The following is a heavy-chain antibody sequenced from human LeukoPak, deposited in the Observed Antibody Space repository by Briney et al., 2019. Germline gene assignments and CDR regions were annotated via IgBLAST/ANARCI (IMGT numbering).Heavy chain of an antibody. D-gene: IGHD3-10*01. J-gene: IGHJ4*02. CDR3: ARDDYGSGSYYRD. V-gene: IGHV4-59*12. CDR2: IYYSGST. Sequence: KPSETLSLTCTVSGGSISSYYWSWIRQPAGKGLEWIGYIYYSGSTNYNPSLKSRVTISVDTSKNQFSLKLSSVTATDTAVYYCARDDYGSGSYYRDWGQGTLVTVSS. CDR1: GGSISSYY.